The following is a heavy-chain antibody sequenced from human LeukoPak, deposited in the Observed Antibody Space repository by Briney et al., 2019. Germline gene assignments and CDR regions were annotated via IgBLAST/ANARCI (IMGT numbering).Heavy chain of an antibody. V-gene: IGHV3-23*01. CDR3: ARDLGGYSYGSHFDY. J-gene: IGHJ4*02. CDR2: ISNIGGST. D-gene: IGHD5-18*01. Sequence: GGSLRLSCAASGFAFSSYAMSWVRQAPGKGLEWVSGISNIGGSTYYADSVKGRFTISRDNAKNSLYLQMNSLRAEDTAVYYCARDLGGYSYGSHFDYWGQGTLVTVSS. CDR1: GFAFSSYA.